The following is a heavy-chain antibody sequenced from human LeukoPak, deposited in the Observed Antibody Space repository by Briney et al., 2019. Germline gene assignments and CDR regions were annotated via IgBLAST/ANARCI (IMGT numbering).Heavy chain of an antibody. CDR1: GFTFSDYY. CDR2: ISSSGSTT. Sequence: PGGSLRLSCAASGFTFSDYYMSWIRQAPGKGLEWVSYISSSGSTTYYADSVKGRFTISRDNAKNSLYLQMNSLRAEDTAVYYCARVISSSSSGGDWFDPWGQGTLVTVSS. J-gene: IGHJ5*02. CDR3: ARVISSSSSGGDWFDP. D-gene: IGHD6-6*01. V-gene: IGHV3-11*01.